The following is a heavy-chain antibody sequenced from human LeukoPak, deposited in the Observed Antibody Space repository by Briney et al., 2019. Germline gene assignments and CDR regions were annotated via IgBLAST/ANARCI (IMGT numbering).Heavy chain of an antibody. CDR2: IYYSGST. V-gene: IGHV4-38-2*02. D-gene: IGHD3-22*01. J-gene: IGHJ4*02. CDR1: GYSISSGYY. Sequence: SETLSLTCTVSGYSISSGYYWGWIRPPPGKGLEWIGSIYYSGSTYYNPSLKSRVTISVDTSKNQFSLKLSSVTAADTAVYYCARHPLSRYDSSGYYYDYWGQGTLVTVSS. CDR3: ARHPLSRYDSSGYYYDY.